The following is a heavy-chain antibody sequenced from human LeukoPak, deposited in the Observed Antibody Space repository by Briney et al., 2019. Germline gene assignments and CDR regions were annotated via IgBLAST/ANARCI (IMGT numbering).Heavy chain of an antibody. J-gene: IGHJ4*02. V-gene: IGHV5-51*01. CDR1: GYSITNYW. D-gene: IGHD3-10*01. Sequence: GESLKISSKGSGYSITNYWIGWVRPMPGKGLEWMGLIYSGDSDTRYCPSFQGQVTISADKSISTAYLQRSSLKASDTAMYYCARPGYYGSWSYFDYWGQGTLVTVSS. CDR2: IYSGDSDT. CDR3: ARPGYYGSWSYFDY.